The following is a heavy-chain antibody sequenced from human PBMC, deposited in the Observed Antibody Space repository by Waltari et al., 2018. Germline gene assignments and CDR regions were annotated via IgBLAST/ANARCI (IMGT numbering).Heavy chain of an antibody. CDR3: ARVFIVGATKHFDY. V-gene: IGHV1-18*01. CDR2: ISAYNGNT. Sequence: WVRQAPGQGLEWMGWISAYNGNTNYAQKLQGRVTMTTDTSTSTAYMELRSLRSDDTAVYYCARVFIVGATKHFDYWGQGTLVTVSS. D-gene: IGHD1-26*01. J-gene: IGHJ4*02.